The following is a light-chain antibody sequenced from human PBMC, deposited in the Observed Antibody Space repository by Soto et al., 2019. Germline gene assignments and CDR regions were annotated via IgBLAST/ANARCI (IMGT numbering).Light chain of an antibody. CDR1: SGDVGAYNY. Sequence: QSALNQPASVSGSPGQSITISCTGTSGDVGAYNYVSWYQQHPGKAPKLMIYDVNNRPSGVSNRVSGSKSGSTASLTISGLQAEDEADYYCSSYTSSSTLYVFGTGTKLTVL. J-gene: IGLJ1*01. CDR2: DVN. V-gene: IGLV2-14*01. CDR3: SSYTSSSTLYV.